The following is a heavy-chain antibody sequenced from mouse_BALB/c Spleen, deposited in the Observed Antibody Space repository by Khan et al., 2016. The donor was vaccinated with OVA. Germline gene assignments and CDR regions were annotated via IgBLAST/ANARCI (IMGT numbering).Heavy chain of an antibody. CDR1: GYSFTSYY. V-gene: IGHV1S81*02. CDR2: INPSNGGS. D-gene: IGHD1-1*01. Sequence: QVQLKQPGAELVKPGASVKLSCKASGYSFTSYYIHWVKQRPGQGLEWIGEINPSNGGSNVNEKFKSKATLTEDKSSSTAYMELSSLTSEDSAVYYCTRGGYGSPFAFWGQGTLVTVSA. J-gene: IGHJ3*01. CDR3: TRGGYGSPFAF.